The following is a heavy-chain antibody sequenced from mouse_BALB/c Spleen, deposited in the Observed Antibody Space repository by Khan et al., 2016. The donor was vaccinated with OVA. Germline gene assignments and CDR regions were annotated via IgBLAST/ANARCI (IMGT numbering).Heavy chain of an antibody. CDR1: GYTFTSYW. V-gene: IGHV1-87*01. CDR2: IYPGDGNT. D-gene: IGHD1-1*01. CDR3: ARGGITTGYVDY. J-gene: IGHJ2*01. Sequence: QVRLQQSGTELARPGASVKLSCKASGYTFTSYWMQWVKQRPGQGLEWIGAIYPGDGNTRYTQKFKGKATLTADKSSSTAYMQLSSLASEDSAVYYCARGGITTGYVDYWGQGTTLTVSS.